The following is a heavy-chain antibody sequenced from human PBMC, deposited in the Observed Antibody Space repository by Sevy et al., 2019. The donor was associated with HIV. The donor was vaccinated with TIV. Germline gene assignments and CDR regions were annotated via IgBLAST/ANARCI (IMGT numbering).Heavy chain of an antibody. CDR2: FSFGCGKI. CDR3: AREGCTKPHDY. CDR1: GFTSSKYS. Sequence: GGSLRLSCAASGFTSSKYSMSWIRQTPGKGLEWVSTFSFGCGKINYADSVKGRFTISRDDSRNTFYLQMNSLRAEDTAIYYCAREGCTKPHDYWGQRTVVTVSS. J-gene: IGHJ4*02. V-gene: IGHV3-23*01. D-gene: IGHD2-8*01.